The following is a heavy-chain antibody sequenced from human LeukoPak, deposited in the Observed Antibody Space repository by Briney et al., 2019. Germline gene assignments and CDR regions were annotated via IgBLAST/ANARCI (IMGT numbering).Heavy chain of an antibody. J-gene: IGHJ4*02. Sequence: PSETLSLTCTVSGGSISSGDYYWSWIRQPPGKGLEWIGYIYYSGSTYYNPSLKSRVTISVDTSKNQFSLKLSSVTAADTAVYYCGRVGEYCGGDCYDFDYWGQGTLVTVSS. CDR1: GGSISSGDYY. CDR2: IYYSGST. V-gene: IGHV4-30-4*08. CDR3: GRVGEYCGGDCYDFDY. D-gene: IGHD2-21*01.